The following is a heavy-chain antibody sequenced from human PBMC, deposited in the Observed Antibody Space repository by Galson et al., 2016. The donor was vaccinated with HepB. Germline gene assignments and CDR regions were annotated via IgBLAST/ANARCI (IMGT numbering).Heavy chain of an antibody. J-gene: IGHJ4*02. D-gene: IGHD3-9*01. CDR1: GGSIGSSSYY. Sequence: ETLSLTCTVSGGSIGSSSYYWGWIRQPPGKGLEWLGSIYYSGSTYYNPSLKSRVTISVDTSKNQFSLKLSSVTAADTAVYYCARGDDILTGTYYFDYWGQGTLVTVSS. V-gene: IGHV4-39*01. CDR2: IYYSGST. CDR3: ARGDDILTGTYYFDY.